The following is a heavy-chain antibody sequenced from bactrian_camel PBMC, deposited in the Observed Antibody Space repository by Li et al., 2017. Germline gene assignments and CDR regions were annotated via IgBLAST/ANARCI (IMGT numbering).Heavy chain of an antibody. Sequence: VQLVESGGDLVQPGRSLKLSCAVSGFTFSNYAMAWVRQAPGKGLEWVSAINRGGGCTDYADSVKGRFTISRDNAKNTMYLQLDSLKPEDTAMYYCAKDLLEDSHLIRAYNYWGQGTQVTVS. CDR1: GFTFSNYA. CDR2: INRGGGCT. V-gene: IGHV3S40*01. D-gene: IGHD5*01. J-gene: IGHJ4*01. CDR3: AKDLLEDSHLIRAYNY.